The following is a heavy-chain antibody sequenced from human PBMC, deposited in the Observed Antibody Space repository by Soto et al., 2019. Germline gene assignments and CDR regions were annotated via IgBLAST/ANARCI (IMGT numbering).Heavy chain of an antibody. J-gene: IGHJ6*03. Sequence: SETLSLTCTVSGGSISSSSYYWGWIRQPPGKGLEWIGSIYYSGSTYYNPSLKSRVTISVDTSKNQFSLKLSSVTAADTAVYYCARSKIRGSSSSGTYYYYMDVWGKGTTVTVSS. V-gene: IGHV4-39*01. CDR2: IYYSGST. CDR3: ARSKIRGSSSSGTYYYYMDV. D-gene: IGHD6-6*01. CDR1: GGSISSSSYY.